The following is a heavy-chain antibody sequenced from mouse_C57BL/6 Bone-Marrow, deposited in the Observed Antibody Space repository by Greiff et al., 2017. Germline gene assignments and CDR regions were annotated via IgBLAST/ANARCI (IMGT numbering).Heavy chain of an antibody. CDR3: ARPYCSNYWCCDV. CDR1: GYTFTSYW. V-gene: IGHV1-55*01. Sequence: QVQLQQPGAELVKPGASVKMSCKASGYTFTSYWITWVQQRPGQGLEWIGVIYPGSGSTNYNEKFKSKATLTVDTSSSTAYMRLSSLTSEDSAVYYCARPYCSNYWCCDVWGTGTTVTVSS. CDR2: IYPGSGST. D-gene: IGHD2-5*01. J-gene: IGHJ1*03.